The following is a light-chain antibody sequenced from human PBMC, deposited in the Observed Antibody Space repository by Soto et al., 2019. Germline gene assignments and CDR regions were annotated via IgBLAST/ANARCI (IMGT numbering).Light chain of an antibody. J-gene: IGKJ3*01. V-gene: IGKV3-20*01. Sequence: IVLTQSPGTLSLSPGERATLSCRASQSVSSSYLAWYQQRPGQAPRLLIFGASYRATGIPARFTGSGSGTAFTLTISRLEPEDFAVYYCQHYSSTPPEFTFGPGTKVDSK. CDR3: QHYSSTPPEFT. CDR2: GAS. CDR1: QSVSSSY.